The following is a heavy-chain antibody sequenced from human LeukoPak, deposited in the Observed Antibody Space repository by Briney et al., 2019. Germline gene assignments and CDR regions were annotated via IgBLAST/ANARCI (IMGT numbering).Heavy chain of an antibody. CDR2: ISSSGSTI. CDR3: ARDRGKQQLINWFDP. CDR1: GFTFSDYY. Sequence: PGGSLRLSCAASGFTFSDYYMSWIRRAPGKGLEGVSYISSSGSTIYYADSVKGRFTISRDNAKNSLYLQMNSRRAEDTAVYYCARDRGKQQLINWFDPWGQGTLVTVSS. J-gene: IGHJ5*02. V-gene: IGHV3-11*01. D-gene: IGHD6-13*01.